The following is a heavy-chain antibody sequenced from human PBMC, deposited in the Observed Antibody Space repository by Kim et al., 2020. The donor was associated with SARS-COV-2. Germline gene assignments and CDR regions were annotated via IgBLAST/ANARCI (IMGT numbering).Heavy chain of an antibody. J-gene: IGHJ6*02. Sequence: GGSLRLSCAASGFTFSSYSRNWVRQAPGKGLEWVSSISSSSSYIYYADSVKGRFTISRDNAKNSLYLQMNSLIAEDTAVYYCARDCGSWAYYYYCGMDVWGQGTTVTVSS. V-gene: IGHV3-21*04. D-gene: IGHD6-13*01. CDR3: ARDCGSWAYYYYCGMDV. CDR2: ISSSSSYI. CDR1: GFTFSSYS.